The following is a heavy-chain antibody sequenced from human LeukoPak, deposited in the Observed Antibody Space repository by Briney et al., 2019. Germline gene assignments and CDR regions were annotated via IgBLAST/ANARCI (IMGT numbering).Heavy chain of an antibody. V-gene: IGHV3-30-3*01. CDR2: ISYDGSNK. CDR3: AREHSPEYYYGSGSYYKGFDY. J-gene: IGHJ4*02. D-gene: IGHD3-10*01. Sequence: GGSLRLSCAASGFTFSSYAMHWVRQAPGKGLEWVAVISYDGSNKYYADSVKGRFTISRDNSKNTLYLQMNSLRAEDTAVYYCAREHSPEYYYGSGSYYKGFDYWGQGTLVTVSS. CDR1: GFTFSSYA.